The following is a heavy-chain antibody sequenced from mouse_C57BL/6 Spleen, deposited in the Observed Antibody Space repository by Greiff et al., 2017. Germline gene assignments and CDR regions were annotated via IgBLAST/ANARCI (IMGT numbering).Heavy chain of an antibody. CDR3: ARNNYYGSSYWFAY. CDR2: INPNYGTT. D-gene: IGHD1-1*01. Sequence: EVQLQQSGPELVKPGASVKISCKASGYSFTDYNMNWVKQSNGKSLEWIGVINPNYGTTSYNQKFKGKATLTVDQSSSTAYMQLNSLTSEDSAVYYWARNNYYGSSYWFAYWGQGTLVTVSA. CDR1: GYSFTDYN. V-gene: IGHV1-39*01. J-gene: IGHJ3*01.